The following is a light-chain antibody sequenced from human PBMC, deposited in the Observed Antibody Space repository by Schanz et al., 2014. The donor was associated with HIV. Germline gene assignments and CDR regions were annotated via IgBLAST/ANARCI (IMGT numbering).Light chain of an antibody. CDR2: EVT. CDR3: SSYGGNNDLV. V-gene: IGLV2-8*01. CDR1: NSDIGSYNL. J-gene: IGLJ2*01. Sequence: QSALTQPASVSGSPGQSVTISCSGTNSDIGSYNLVSWYQYHPGKAPKLMIYEVTKRPSGVPDRFSGSKSGNTASLTVSGLQAEDEADYYCSSYGGNNDLVFGGGTKLTVL.